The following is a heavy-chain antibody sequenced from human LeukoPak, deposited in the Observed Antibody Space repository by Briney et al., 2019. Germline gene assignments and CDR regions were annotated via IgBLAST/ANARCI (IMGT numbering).Heavy chain of an antibody. Sequence: GGSLRLSCAASGFTVSSKYMSWVRQAPGKGLEWVANIKQDGSEKYYVDSVKGRFTISRDNAKNSLYLQMNSLRAEDTAVYYCARDLRSLGLDPWGQGTLVTVSS. J-gene: IGHJ5*02. V-gene: IGHV3-7*01. CDR2: IKQDGSEK. D-gene: IGHD3-16*01. CDR1: GFTVSSKY. CDR3: ARDLRSLGLDP.